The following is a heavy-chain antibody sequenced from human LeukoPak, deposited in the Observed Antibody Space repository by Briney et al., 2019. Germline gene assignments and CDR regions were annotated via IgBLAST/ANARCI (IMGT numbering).Heavy chain of an antibody. Sequence: GGSLRLSCAASGFTFSSYAMTWVRQAPGKGLEWDSAISGNGLGTYYADSVKGRFTISRANSKNTLYLQMNSLRAEDTAVYYCVRDSSGYAEFDYWGQGTLVTVAS. D-gene: IGHD3-22*01. V-gene: IGHV3-23*01. J-gene: IGHJ4*02. CDR3: VRDSSGYAEFDY. CDR2: ISGNGLGT. CDR1: GFTFSSYA.